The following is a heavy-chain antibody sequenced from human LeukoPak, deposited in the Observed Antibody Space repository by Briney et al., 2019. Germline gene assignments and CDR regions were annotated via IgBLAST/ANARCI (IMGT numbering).Heavy chain of an antibody. D-gene: IGHD3-16*01. Sequence: GGSLRLSCAASGFPFSGYWMHWVRQAPGKGLVWVSRIDEDGAGTTYADSVKGRFTISRDNAKNSLFLQMNNLRVEDTAVYFCVDLGHRDCGQGTQVTVSS. CDR3: VDLGHRD. J-gene: IGHJ4*02. V-gene: IGHV3-74*01. CDR2: IDEDGAGT. CDR1: GFPFSGYW.